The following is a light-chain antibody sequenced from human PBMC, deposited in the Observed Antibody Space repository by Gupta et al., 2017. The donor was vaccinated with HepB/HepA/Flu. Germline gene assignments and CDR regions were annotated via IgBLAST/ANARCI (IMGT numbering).Light chain of an antibody. CDR2: WAS. CDR3: HQYYSSPYN. Sequence: DIVMTQSPDSLTVPLGERATSTCRSSQSVLYRSDNKNYLGWYKHKPGQPPKLLIYWASTRKSGVPDRFSGSGSGTDFTLTISDLQAEDAAVYYCHQYYSSPYNFGQGTKLEI. J-gene: IGKJ2*01. CDR1: QSVLYRSDNKNY. V-gene: IGKV4-1*01.